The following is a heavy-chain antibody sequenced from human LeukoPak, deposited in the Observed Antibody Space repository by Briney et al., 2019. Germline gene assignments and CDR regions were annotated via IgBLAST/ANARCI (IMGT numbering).Heavy chain of an antibody. V-gene: IGHV3-33*01. J-gene: IGHJ4*02. CDR1: GFTFSTYG. Sequence: GRSLRLSCAASGFTFSTYGMHWVRQAPGKGLEWVSVIWYDGSNKYYADSVKGRFTISRDNSKNTLYLQMDSLRAEGTAVYYCARDLVGATFDSSDEYWGQGTLVTVSS. CDR3: ARDLVGATFDSSDEY. D-gene: IGHD1-26*01. CDR2: IWYDGSNK.